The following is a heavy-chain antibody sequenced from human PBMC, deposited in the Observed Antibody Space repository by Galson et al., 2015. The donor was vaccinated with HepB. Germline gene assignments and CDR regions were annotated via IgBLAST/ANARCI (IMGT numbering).Heavy chain of an antibody. CDR3: ARILLSYGGAADI. CDR1: GFSPSTSGMC. V-gene: IGHV2-70*01. Sequence: PALGKPTQTLTLTCTVSGFSPSTSGMCVSWIRQPPGKALEWLATIDWADDKYYSTSLKTRLTISKDTSKNQAVLTMTTMDPVDTATYYWARILLSYGGAADIWGQGTMVTVSS. J-gene: IGHJ3*02. D-gene: IGHD5-18*01. CDR2: IDWADDK.